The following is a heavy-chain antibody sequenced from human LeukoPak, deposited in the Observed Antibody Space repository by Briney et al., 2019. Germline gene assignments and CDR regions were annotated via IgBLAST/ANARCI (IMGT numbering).Heavy chain of an antibody. D-gene: IGHD7-27*01. CDR3: ARDKAKLGIQANAFDI. J-gene: IGHJ3*02. Sequence: GRSLRLSCAASGFTFSSYAMHCVRQAPGKGLEWVAVISYDGSNKYYADSVKGRFTISRDNSKNTLYLQMNSLRAEDTAVYYCARDKAKLGIQANAFDIWGQGTMVTVSS. V-gene: IGHV3-30-3*01. CDR1: GFTFSSYA. CDR2: ISYDGSNK.